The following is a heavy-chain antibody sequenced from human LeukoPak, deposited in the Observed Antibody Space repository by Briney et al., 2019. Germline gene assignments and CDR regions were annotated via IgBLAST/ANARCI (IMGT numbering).Heavy chain of an antibody. CDR1: GFTFSSYG. Sequence: PGGSLRPSCAASGFTFSSYGMHWVRQAPGKGLEWVAFIRYDGSNKYYADSVRGRFTISRDNSKNTLYLQMNSLRAEDTAVYYCAKDRLRYCSGGSCYIFDYWGQGTLVTVSS. J-gene: IGHJ4*02. V-gene: IGHV3-30*02. D-gene: IGHD2-15*01. CDR2: IRYDGSNK. CDR3: AKDRLRYCSGGSCYIFDY.